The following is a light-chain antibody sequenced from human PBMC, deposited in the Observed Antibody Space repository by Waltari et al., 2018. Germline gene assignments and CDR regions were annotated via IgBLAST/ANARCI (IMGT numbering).Light chain of an antibody. Sequence: QSALTQPASVSGSPGQSITIPCTGTSSDVGGYNLVSWYQQHPGKAPKLMFYEGSKRPSGVSNRFSGSKSGNTASLTISGLQAEDEADYYCCSYAGSSTYVFGTGTKVTVL. CDR2: EGS. CDR1: SSDVGGYNL. V-gene: IGLV2-23*01. J-gene: IGLJ1*01. CDR3: CSYAGSSTYV.